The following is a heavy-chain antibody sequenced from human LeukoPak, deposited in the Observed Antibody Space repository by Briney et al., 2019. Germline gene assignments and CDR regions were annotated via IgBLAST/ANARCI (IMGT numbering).Heavy chain of an antibody. D-gene: IGHD6-13*01. CDR1: GGSISSYY. CDR3: ARDLGAPAGFDP. CDR2: IYYSGST. J-gene: IGHJ5*02. V-gene: IGHV4-59*01. Sequence: SETLSLTCTVSGGSISSYYWSWIRQPPGKGLEWIGYIYYSGSTNYNPSLKSRVTISVDTSKNQFSLKLSSVTAADTAVYYCARDLGAPAGFDPWGQGTLVTVSS.